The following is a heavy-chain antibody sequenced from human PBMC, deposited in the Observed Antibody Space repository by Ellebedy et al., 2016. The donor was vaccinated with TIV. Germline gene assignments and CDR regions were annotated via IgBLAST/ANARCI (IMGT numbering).Heavy chain of an antibody. D-gene: IGHD4-11*01. CDR3: ARDPALQRGRFDT. CDR1: GGSISNSDYY. CDR2: IYYSGSA. V-gene: IGHV4-39*07. Sequence: MPSETLSLTCTVSGGSISNSDYYWNWIRQPPGKGLEWIGSIYYSGSAYYNPSLKSRVTVSVDTSKNQFSLNLRSVTAADTAVYYCARDPALQRGRFDTWGQGTLVTVSS. J-gene: IGHJ5*02.